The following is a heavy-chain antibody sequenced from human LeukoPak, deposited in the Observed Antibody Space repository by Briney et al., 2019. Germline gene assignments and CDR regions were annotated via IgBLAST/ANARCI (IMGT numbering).Heavy chain of an antibody. CDR2: IFASGGTT. Sequence: PGXXLRLSCAASKXTFRNYDMSWVRQAPGKGLEWVSAIFASGGTTYYADSVKGRFTISRDNSKNKLSVQMNSLGAEDTAVYYCAKRQCSGFNCAFFDYWGQGTLVTVSS. CDR3: AKRQCSGFNCAFFDY. CDR1: KXTFRNYD. D-gene: IGHD2-15*01. J-gene: IGHJ4*02. V-gene: IGHV3-23*01.